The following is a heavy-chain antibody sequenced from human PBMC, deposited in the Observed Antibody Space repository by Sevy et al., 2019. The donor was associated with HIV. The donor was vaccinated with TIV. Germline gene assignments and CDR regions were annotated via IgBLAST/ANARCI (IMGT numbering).Heavy chain of an antibody. CDR3: ARASMGYYYDSSGYYLFDY. D-gene: IGHD3-22*01. CDR1: GFTFSSYW. V-gene: IGHV3-7*01. Sequence: GGSLRLSCAASGFTFSSYWMSWVRQAPGKGLEWVANIKKEGSEKNYVDSVKGRFTMSRENAKNSLYLQMNSLRAEDTAVYYCARASMGYYYDSSGYYLFDYWGQGTLVTVSS. CDR2: IKKEGSEK. J-gene: IGHJ4*02.